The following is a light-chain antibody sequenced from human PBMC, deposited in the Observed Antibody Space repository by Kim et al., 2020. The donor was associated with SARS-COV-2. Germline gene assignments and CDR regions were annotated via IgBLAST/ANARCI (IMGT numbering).Light chain of an antibody. J-gene: IGLJ3*02. CDR3: ESTDSSGSYRV. Sequence: SYELNQPPSVSVSPGQTARITCSGDALPKQYAYWYQQKTGQAPVLVMCKDSERPSGIPERFSGSSSGTTVTLTISGVQAEDEADYYCESTDSSGSYRVFGGGTKLTVL. V-gene: IGLV3-25*03. CDR2: KDS. CDR1: ALPKQY.